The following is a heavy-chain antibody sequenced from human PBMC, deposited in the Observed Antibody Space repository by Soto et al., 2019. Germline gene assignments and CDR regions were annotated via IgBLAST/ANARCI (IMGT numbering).Heavy chain of an antibody. CDR3: AKALRVGATPPRCYYGMDV. CDR2: ISGSGGST. V-gene: IGHV3-23*01. CDR1: GFTFSSYA. Sequence: GGSLRLSCAASGFTFSSYAMSWVRQAPGKGLEWVSAISGSGGSTYYADSVKGRFTISRANSKKTLYLQMNSLRAEDTSVYYCAKALRVGATPPRCYYGMDVWGQGTTVTVSS. J-gene: IGHJ6*02. D-gene: IGHD1-26*01.